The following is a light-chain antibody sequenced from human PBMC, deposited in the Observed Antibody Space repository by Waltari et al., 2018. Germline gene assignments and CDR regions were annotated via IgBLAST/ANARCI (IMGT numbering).Light chain of an antibody. CDR3: QQYYNAPVT. J-gene: IGKJ4*01. CDR2: WSS. CDR1: QSVLKSSTNKNY. V-gene: IGKV4-1*01. Sequence: EIVMTQSPESLAVSLGERATINCKSIQSVLKSSTNKNYLAWYQHRPGQPPKLLFYWSSTRESGVPDRFSTSGSGTDFTLTISSLQAEDVAVYYCQQYYNAPVTFGGGTKMEIK.